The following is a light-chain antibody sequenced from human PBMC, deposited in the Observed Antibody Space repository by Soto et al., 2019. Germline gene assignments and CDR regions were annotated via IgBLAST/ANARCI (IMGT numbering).Light chain of an antibody. Sequence: EVVLTQSPATLSLSPGEGATLSCRASQSLSSSYLAWYQQKPGQAPRLLIYDASRRATGIPDRFSGSGSGTDFTLTISRLEPEDFAVFYCQHYDSLPITFGQGTRLEI. V-gene: IGKV3-20*01. CDR2: DAS. CDR1: QSLSSSY. CDR3: QHYDSLPIT. J-gene: IGKJ5*01.